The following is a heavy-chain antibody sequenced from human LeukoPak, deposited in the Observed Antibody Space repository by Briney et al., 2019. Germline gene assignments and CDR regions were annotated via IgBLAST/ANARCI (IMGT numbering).Heavy chain of an antibody. CDR3: ARDRDYSDSSGYGY. V-gene: IGHV3-21*01. J-gene: IGHJ4*02. CDR1: GFTFSRYT. D-gene: IGHD3-22*01. CDR2: ISSSSTYI. Sequence: GGSLRPSCDASGFTFSRYTMNWVRQAPGKGLEWVSSISSSSTYIYYADPVKGRFTISRDNAKNSLYLQMNSLRADDTAVYYCARDRDYSDSSGYGYWGQGTLVTVSS.